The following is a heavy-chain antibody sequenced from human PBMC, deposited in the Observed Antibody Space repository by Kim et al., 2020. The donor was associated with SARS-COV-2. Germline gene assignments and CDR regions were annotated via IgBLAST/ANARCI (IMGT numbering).Heavy chain of an antibody. D-gene: IGHD3-10*01. J-gene: IGHJ2*01. Sequence: SADSVKGRFTISRDNSKNTLCLQMNGLVAEDTAIYYCAKDRGHWYFDLWGRGTLVTVSS. V-gene: IGHV3-23*01. CDR3: AKDRGHWYFDL.